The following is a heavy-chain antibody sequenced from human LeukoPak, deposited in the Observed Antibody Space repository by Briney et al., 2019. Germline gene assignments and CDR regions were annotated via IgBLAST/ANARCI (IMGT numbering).Heavy chain of an antibody. CDR2: IYYGGST. CDR3: ARLARISAAAGKRYFYY. J-gene: IGHJ4*02. Sequence: SETLSLTCTVSGGSISSSSYYWGWIRQPPGKGLEWIGSIYYGGSTYYNPSLKSRVTISVDTSKNQFSLKLSSVTAADTAVYYWARLARISAAAGKRYFYYLGQGTLVTVSS. V-gene: IGHV4-39*01. D-gene: IGHD6-13*01. CDR1: GGSISSSSYY.